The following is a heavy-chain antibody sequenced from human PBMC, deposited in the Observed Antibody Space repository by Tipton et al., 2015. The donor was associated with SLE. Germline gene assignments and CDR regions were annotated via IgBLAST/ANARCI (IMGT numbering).Heavy chain of an antibody. CDR3: ARGEWYFDL. J-gene: IGHJ2*01. CDR1: GGSFSGYY. V-gene: IGHV4-34*01. Sequence: LRLSCAVYGGSFSGYYWSWIRQPPGKGLEWIGEINHSGSTNYNPSLKSRVTISVDTSKNQFSLKLSSVTAADTAVYYCARGEWYFDLWGRGTLVTVSS. CDR2: INHSGST.